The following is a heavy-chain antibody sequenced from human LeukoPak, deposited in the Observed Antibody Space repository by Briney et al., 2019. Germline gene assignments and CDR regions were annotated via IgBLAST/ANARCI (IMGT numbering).Heavy chain of an antibody. D-gene: IGHD3-10*02. CDR2: ISTSGSSA. V-gene: IGHV3-48*03. CDR1: GFAFSDYE. Sequence: GGSLRLSCAASGFAFSDYEINWVRQAPGKGLEWVSCISTSGSSAYYADSVKGRFTISRDNAKNSLFLQMNTLTAEDTAVYYCARGALHVFDYWGQGTPVTVSS. CDR3: ARGALHVFDY. J-gene: IGHJ4*02.